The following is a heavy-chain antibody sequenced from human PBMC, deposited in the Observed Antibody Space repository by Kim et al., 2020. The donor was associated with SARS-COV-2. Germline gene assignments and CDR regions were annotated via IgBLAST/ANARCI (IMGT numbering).Heavy chain of an antibody. CDR1: GFTFGSYA. Sequence: GGSLRLSCAASGFTFGSYAMSWVRQAPGKGLEWVSAISGNGGSTYYADSVKGRFTISRDNSKNTLYLQMNSLRAEDTAVYYCAKGGGQQLVSFDYWGQGTLVTISS. J-gene: IGHJ4*02. D-gene: IGHD6-13*01. CDR3: AKGGGQQLVSFDY. V-gene: IGHV3-23*01. CDR2: ISGNGGST.